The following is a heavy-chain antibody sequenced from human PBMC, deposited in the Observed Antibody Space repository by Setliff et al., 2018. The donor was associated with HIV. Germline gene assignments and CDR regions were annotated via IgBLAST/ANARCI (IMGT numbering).Heavy chain of an antibody. D-gene: IGHD3-10*01. CDR1: GITFSSYA. Sequence: GSLRLSCAASGITFSSYAMSWVRQAPGKGLEWVSAIVGSGGSTYYADSVKGRFTISRDNSKNTLYLQMNSLRAEDTAVYYCARSVIGYYYYGMDVWGQGTLGHRLL. CDR3: ARSVIGYYYYGMDV. V-gene: IGHV3-23*01. CDR2: IVGSGGST. J-gene: IGHJ6*02.